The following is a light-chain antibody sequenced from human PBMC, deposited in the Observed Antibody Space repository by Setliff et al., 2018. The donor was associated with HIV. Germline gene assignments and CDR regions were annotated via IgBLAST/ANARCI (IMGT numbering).Light chain of an antibody. CDR1: SSDVGNYNL. CDR2: EVT. V-gene: IGLV2-23*02. Sequence: QSVLAQPASVSGSPGQSITIPCTGTSSDVGNYNLVSWYQQHPGTAPKLIIYEVTKRPSGVSNRFSGSKSGNTASLTISVLQAEDESDYYCCSYAGSSTYVFGSGTKVTVL. J-gene: IGLJ1*01. CDR3: CSYAGSSTYV.